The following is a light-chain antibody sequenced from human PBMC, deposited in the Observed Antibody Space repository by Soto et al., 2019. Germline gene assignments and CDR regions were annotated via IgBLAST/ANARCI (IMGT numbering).Light chain of an antibody. CDR2: WAS. CDR1: QSVLYSSHNKNY. J-gene: IGKJ1*01. CDR3: QQYYSTPRT. V-gene: IGKV4-1*01. Sequence: IVMTQSPDSLAVSLGERATINCKSSQSVLYSSHNKNYLAWYQQKPGQPPKLLIYWASTRESGVPDRFSGSGSGTDFTLTISSLQAEDVAVYYCQQYYSTPRTFGQGTKVEIK.